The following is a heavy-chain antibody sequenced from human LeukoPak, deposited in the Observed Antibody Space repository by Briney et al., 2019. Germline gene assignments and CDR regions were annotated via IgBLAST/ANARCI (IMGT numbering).Heavy chain of an antibody. V-gene: IGHV4-4*07. Sequence: PSETLSLTCTVSGGSISSYYWSWIRQPAGKGLEWIGRIDTSGSIIYNPSLKSRVSISVDTSKNQLSLKVSSVTAADTAVYYCARVKSPTRGPYYHYYMDGWGKGTTVIVSS. D-gene: IGHD3-10*01. CDR3: ARVKSPTRGPYYHYYMDG. CDR2: IDTSGSI. J-gene: IGHJ6*03. CDR1: GGSISSYY.